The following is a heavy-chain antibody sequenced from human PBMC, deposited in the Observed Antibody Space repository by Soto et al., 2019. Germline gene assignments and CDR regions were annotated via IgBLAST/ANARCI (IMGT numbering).Heavy chain of an antibody. CDR2: IRSKANNHAT. CDR1: GFTFSGSS. CDR3: TRYVETAIWDV. Sequence: GGSLRLSCAASGFTFSGSSIHWVRQAPGKGLEWVGRIRSKANNHATAYGASVTGRFTIFRDDSKNTAYLQMNSLETEDTAVYYCTRYVETAIWDVWGQGTTVTVSS. J-gene: IGHJ6*02. D-gene: IGHD5-18*01. V-gene: IGHV3-73*01.